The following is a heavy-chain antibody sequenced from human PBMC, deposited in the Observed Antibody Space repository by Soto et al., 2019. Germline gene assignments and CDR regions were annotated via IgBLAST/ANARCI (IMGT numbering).Heavy chain of an antibody. J-gene: IGHJ4*02. V-gene: IGHV4-34*01. CDR2: ISQSGGA. D-gene: IGHD3-9*01. CDR3: ARGLRSGYILFHG. Sequence: SETLSLTCGVSGGSLSQYSWTWIRQPPGKGLEWIGEISQSGGAKYSPFLKSRVTISMDTSRTEFSLKLRSVTAADSAVYYCARGLRSGYILFHGWGPGALVTVSS. CDR1: GGSLSQYS.